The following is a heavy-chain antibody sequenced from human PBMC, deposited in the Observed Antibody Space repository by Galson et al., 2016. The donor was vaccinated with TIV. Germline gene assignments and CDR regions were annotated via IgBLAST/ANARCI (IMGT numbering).Heavy chain of an antibody. CDR3: AHRRSVASAVLDAFDI. J-gene: IGHJ3*02. D-gene: IGHD2-2*01. CDR1: GFSLSTSGVA. Sequence: PALVKPTQTLTLTCTFSGFSLSTSGVAVGWIRQPPGKALEWLALIYWDDDERYRPSLTSRLTLTQDTPKNQVLLTVTNLDPEDTATYYCAHRRSVASAVLDAFDIWGPGTVVTVSS. V-gene: IGHV2-5*02. CDR2: IYWDDDE.